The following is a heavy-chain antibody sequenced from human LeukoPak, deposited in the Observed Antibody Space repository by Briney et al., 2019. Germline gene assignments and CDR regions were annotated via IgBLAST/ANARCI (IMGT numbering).Heavy chain of an antibody. CDR2: IYSGGST. D-gene: IGHD1-26*01. CDR1: GFTVSSNY. J-gene: IGHJ6*02. V-gene: IGHV3-53*01. Sequence: GGSLRLSCAASGFTVSSNYMSWVRHAPGKWLEWVSVIYSGGSTYYADSVKGRFTISRDNSKNTLYLQMNSLRAEDTAVYYCARGGSRPLYYYYYGMDVWGQGTTVTVSS. CDR3: ARGGSRPLYYYYYGMDV.